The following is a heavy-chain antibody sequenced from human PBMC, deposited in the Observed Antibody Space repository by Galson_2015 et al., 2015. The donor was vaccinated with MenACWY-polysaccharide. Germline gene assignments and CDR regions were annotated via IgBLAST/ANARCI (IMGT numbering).Heavy chain of an antibody. CDR1: GDGVSRNNGA. CDR2: TYYRSKWYN. CDR3: TGRGYSGYDWGY. Sequence: CAISGDGVSRNNGAWNWIRQSPSRGLEWLGRTYYRSKWYNDYAVSVKSRISINPGTSKNQFSLQLNSVTPEDTAVYYCTGRGYSGYDWGYWGQGILVTVSS. J-gene: IGHJ4*02. V-gene: IGHV6-1*01. D-gene: IGHD5-12*01.